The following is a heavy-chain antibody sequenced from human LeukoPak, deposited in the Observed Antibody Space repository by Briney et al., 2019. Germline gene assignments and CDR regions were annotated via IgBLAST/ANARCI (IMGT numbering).Heavy chain of an antibody. V-gene: IGHV3-15*01. J-gene: IGHJ5*02. CDR1: GFTFSNAY. Sequence: GGSLRLSCVASGFTFSNAYMTWVRQAPGKGLEWVGRIKSKADGGAIDYAAPVKGRFTISREDSKSTLYLQMSSLQTEDTAVYYCTSTQGRNYDFTWGQGTLVTVSS. CDR3: TSTQGRNYDFT. D-gene: IGHD3-3*01. CDR2: IKSKADGGAI.